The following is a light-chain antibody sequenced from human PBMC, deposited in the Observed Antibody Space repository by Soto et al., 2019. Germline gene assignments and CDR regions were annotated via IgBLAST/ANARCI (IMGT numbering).Light chain of an antibody. CDR1: SSDVGAYNY. CDR3: SSFTTTSTVL. Sequence: QSALTQPASVSGSLGQSITISCTGTSSDVGAYNYVSWFQQHPGKAPIVMIFEVSKRPSGVSNRSSGYKSGNMASPTISGLKAEYEGDYYCSSFTTTSTVLLGGGTKVTVL. CDR2: EVS. V-gene: IGLV2-14*01. J-gene: IGLJ2*01.